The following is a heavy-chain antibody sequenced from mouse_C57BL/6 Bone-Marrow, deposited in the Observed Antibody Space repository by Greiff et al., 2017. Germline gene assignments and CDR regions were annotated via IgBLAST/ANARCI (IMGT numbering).Heavy chain of an antibody. D-gene: IGHD1-1*01. J-gene: IGHJ2*01. CDR3: TGLYYGSSYYFDY. V-gene: IGHV5-9-1*02. CDR1: GFTFSSYA. Sequence: EVQRVESGEGLVKPGGSLKLSCAASGFTFSSYAMSWVRQTPEKRLEWVAYISSGGDYIYYADTVKGRFTISRDTARNTLYLQMRSLKSEDTAMYYCTGLYYGSSYYFDYWGQGTTLTVSS. CDR2: ISSGGDYI.